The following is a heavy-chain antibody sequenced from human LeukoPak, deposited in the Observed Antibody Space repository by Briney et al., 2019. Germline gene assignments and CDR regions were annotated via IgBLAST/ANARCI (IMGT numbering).Heavy chain of an antibody. D-gene: IGHD6-19*01. CDR2: INPNSGGT. CDR1: GYTFTGYY. CDR3: AVAVAGTFLFDY. V-gene: IGHV1-2*02. J-gene: IGHJ4*02. Sequence: ASVKVSCKASGYTFTGYYMHWVRQAPGQGLEWMGWINPNSGGTNYAQKFQGRVTMTRDTSISTAYVELSRLRSDDTAVYYCAVAVAGTFLFDYWGQGTLVTVSS.